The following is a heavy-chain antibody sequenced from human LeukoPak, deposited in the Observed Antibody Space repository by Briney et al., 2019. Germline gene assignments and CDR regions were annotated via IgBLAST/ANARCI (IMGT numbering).Heavy chain of an antibody. CDR2: IWYDGSNK. CDR1: GFTFSNYD. V-gene: IGHV3-33*01. J-gene: IGHJ5*02. CDR3: ARGRDYGSYGPAANWFDP. Sequence: GGSLRLSCAVSGFTFSNYDMHWVRQAPGKGLEWVAVIWYDGSNKYYADSVKGRFTISRDNSKNTLYLQMNSLRDEDTAVYYCARGRDYGSYGPAANWFDPWGQGTLVTVSS. D-gene: IGHD3-10*01.